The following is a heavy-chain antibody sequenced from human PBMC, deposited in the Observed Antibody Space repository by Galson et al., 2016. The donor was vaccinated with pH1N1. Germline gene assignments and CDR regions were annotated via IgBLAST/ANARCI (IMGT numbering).Heavy chain of an antibody. CDR2: IIPIFNTV. V-gene: IGHV1-69*13. CDR3: AREDYYDTALSDWYFDL. Sequence: QSGAEVKKPGASVKVSCKASGGTFGSYGINWVRQAPGQGLEWMGGIIPIFNTVKYAQNFQGRVTITADESTTTAYMELSSLRSEDTAMYYCAREDYYDTALSDWYFDLWGRGTLLTVSS. D-gene: IGHD3-22*01. CDR1: GGTFGSYG. J-gene: IGHJ2*01.